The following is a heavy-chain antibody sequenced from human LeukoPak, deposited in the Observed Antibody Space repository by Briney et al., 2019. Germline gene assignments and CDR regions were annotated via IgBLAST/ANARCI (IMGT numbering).Heavy chain of an antibody. J-gene: IGHJ4*02. Sequence: GSARNKANSYATAYAASVKGRFTISRDDSKNTAYLQMNSLKTEDTAVYYCTREAILDYWGQGTLVTVSS. D-gene: IGHD5-18*01. CDR2: ARNKANSYAT. V-gene: IGHV3-73*01. CDR3: TREAILDY.